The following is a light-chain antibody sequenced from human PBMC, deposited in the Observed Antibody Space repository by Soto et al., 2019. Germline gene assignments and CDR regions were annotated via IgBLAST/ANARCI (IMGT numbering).Light chain of an antibody. Sequence: EIVMTQSPATLSVSPGERATLSCRASQSVSSNLAWYQQKPGQAPRLLIYGASTRATGIPARFSGSGSGREFTLTISSLQSEDFAVYYCQQYNNSPPMGFTFGPGTKVDIK. J-gene: IGKJ3*01. V-gene: IGKV3-15*01. CDR3: QQYNNSPPMGFT. CDR1: QSVSSN. CDR2: GAS.